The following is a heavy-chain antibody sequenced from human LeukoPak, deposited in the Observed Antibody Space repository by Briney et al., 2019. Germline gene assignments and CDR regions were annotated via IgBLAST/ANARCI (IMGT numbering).Heavy chain of an antibody. D-gene: IGHD6-13*01. Sequence: GGSLRLSCAASGFTFSSHSMNWVRQAPGKGLEWVSYISSSSSTIYYADSVKGRFTISRDNAKNSLYLQMNSLRAEDTAIYYCAKARAGDITAAFNYWGQGTLVTVSS. CDR3: AKARAGDITAAFNY. CDR1: GFTFSSHS. J-gene: IGHJ4*02. CDR2: ISSSSSTI. V-gene: IGHV3-48*01.